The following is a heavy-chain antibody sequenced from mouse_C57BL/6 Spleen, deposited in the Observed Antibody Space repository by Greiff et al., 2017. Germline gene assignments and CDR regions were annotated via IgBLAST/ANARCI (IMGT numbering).Heavy chain of an antibody. V-gene: IGHV1-15*01. J-gene: IGHJ4*01. CDR1: GYTFTDYE. D-gene: IGHD2-10*02. CDR2: IDPETGGT. CDR3: ASLRYGNVLAMDY. Sequence: QVQLKESGAELVRPGASVTLSCKASGYTFTDYEMHWVKQTPVHGLEWIGAIDPETGGTAYNQKFKGKAILTADKSSSTAYMQLSSLTTEDSAIYYCASLRYGNVLAMDYWGQGTSVTVSS.